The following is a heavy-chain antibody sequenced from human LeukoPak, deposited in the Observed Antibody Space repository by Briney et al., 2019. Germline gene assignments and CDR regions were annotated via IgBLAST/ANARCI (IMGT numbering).Heavy chain of an antibody. CDR3: AKDLAAAGSLDP. V-gene: IGHV3-30*18. CDR2: ISYDGSNK. Sequence: GGSLRLSCAASGFTFSSYGMHWVRQAPGKGLEWVAVISYDGSNKYYADSVKGRFTISRDNSKNTLYLQMNSLSAEDTAVYYCAKDLAAAGSLDPWGQGTLVTVSS. J-gene: IGHJ5*02. CDR1: GFTFSSYG. D-gene: IGHD6-13*01.